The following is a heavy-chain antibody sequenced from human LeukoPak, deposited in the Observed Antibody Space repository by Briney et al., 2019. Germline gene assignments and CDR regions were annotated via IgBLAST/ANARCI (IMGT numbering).Heavy chain of an antibody. CDR1: GFTFSDHY. V-gene: IGHV3-72*01. J-gene: IGHJ4*02. CDR3: ARARTIWGDYEYYFDY. Sequence: GGSLRLSCAASGFTFSDHYMDWVRQAPGKRLEWVGRTRNKANTYTAQYAASVKGRFTISRDDSKNSLYLQMNSLKTEDTAVYYCARARTIWGDYEYYFDYWGQGTLVTVSS. CDR2: TRNKANTYTA. D-gene: IGHD4-17*01.